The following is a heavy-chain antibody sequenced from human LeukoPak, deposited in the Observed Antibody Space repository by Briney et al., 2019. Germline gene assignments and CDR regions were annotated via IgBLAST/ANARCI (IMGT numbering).Heavy chain of an antibody. V-gene: IGHV4-59*01. CDR1: GGSISSYY. CDR2: IYYSGST. D-gene: IGHD3-10*01. CDR3: ARVQNPYGSGSYYYYYYYYMDV. Sequence: SETLSLTCTVSGGSISSYYWSWIRQPPGKGLEWIGYIYYSGSTNYNPSLKSRVTISVDASKNQFSLKLSSVTAADTAVYYCARVQNPYGSGSYYYYYYYYMDVWGKGTTVTVSS. J-gene: IGHJ6*03.